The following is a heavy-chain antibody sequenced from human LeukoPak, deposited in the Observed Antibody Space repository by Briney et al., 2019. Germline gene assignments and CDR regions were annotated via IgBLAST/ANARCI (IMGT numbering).Heavy chain of an antibody. J-gene: IGHJ4*02. Sequence: ASVKVSCKASGHTFTGYYIHWVRQAPGQGLEWMGWINPNNGGTEYTQKFLGRVTMTGDTSINTAYMEVTSLRSDDTAVYYCTRRLGGSSEGYDYWGQGTLVTVSS. CDR2: INPNNGGT. CDR3: TRRLGGSSEGYDY. D-gene: IGHD1-26*01. CDR1: GHTFTGYY. V-gene: IGHV1-2*02.